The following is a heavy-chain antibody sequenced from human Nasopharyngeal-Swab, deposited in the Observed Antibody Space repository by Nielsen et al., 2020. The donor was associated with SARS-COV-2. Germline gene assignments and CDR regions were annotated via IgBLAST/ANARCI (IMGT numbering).Heavy chain of an antibody. CDR2: IAYDGRNK. J-gene: IGHJ4*02. CDR1: GFGFSNYA. CDR3: ARRPRIVVTATGYYFDY. Sequence: GGSLRLSCAASGFGFSNYAMHWVRQAPGKGLEWVAVIAYDGRNKYYADSVKGRFTISRDNSMNTLHLQMSDLRAEDTAVYYCARRPRIVVTATGYYFDYWGQGALVTVSS. V-gene: IGHV3-30-3*01. D-gene: IGHD6-19*01.